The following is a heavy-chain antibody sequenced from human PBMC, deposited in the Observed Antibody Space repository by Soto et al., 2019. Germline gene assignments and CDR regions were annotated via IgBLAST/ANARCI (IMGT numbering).Heavy chain of an antibody. CDR1: GFTVSSNY. J-gene: IGHJ4*02. CDR2: IYSGGSA. D-gene: IGHD5-18*01. Sequence: EVPLVESGGGLVQPGGSLRLSCPASGFTVSSNYMSWVRQAPGKGLEWVSVIYSGGSAYYADSVKGRFTISRDNSKNTLYLKMNSLRAEDTAVYYCARHGYSYGGGYSDYWGQGTLVTVSS. V-gene: IGHV3-66*04. CDR3: ARHGYSYGGGYSDY.